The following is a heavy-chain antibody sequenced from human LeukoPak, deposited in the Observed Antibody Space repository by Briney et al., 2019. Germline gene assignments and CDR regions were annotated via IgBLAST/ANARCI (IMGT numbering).Heavy chain of an antibody. D-gene: IGHD1-1*01. V-gene: IGHV4-31*03. CDR1: GGSISSGGYY. CDR3: ASGDNDPLFDY. CDR2: IYYSGST. Sequence: SETLSLTCTISGGSISSGGYYWSWIRQHPGKGLEWIGSIYYSGSTNYNPSLQGRVTISLDTSRNQFSLKLSSVTAADTAVYYCASGDNDPLFDYWGQGTLVTVSS. J-gene: IGHJ4*02.